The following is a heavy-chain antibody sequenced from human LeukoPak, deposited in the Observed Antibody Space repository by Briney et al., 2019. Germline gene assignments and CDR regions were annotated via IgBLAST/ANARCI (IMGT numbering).Heavy chain of an antibody. V-gene: IGHV3-33*06. CDR2: IWYDGSNK. CDR3: AKEVAGTGLDY. D-gene: IGHD6-19*01. Sequence: GGSLRLSCAASGFTFSSYGMHWVRQAPGKGLEWVAVIWYDGSNKYYADSVKGRFTISRDNSKSTLYLQMNSLRAEDTAVYYCAKEVAGTGLDYWGQGTLVTVSS. CDR1: GFTFSSYG. J-gene: IGHJ4*02.